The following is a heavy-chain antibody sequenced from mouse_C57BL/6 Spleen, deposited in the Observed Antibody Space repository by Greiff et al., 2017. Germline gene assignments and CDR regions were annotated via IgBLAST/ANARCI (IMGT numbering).Heavy chain of an antibody. CDR1: GYSITSGYY. Sequence: EVQLQQSGPGLVKPSQSLSLTCSVTGYSITSGYYWNWIRQFPGNKLEWMGYISYDGSNNYNPSLKNRISITRDTSKNQFFLKLNSVTTEDTATYYCARVSGWLGFAYWGQGTLVTVSA. CDR2: ISYDGSN. D-gene: IGHD2-3*01. CDR3: ARVSGWLGFAY. V-gene: IGHV3-6*01. J-gene: IGHJ3*01.